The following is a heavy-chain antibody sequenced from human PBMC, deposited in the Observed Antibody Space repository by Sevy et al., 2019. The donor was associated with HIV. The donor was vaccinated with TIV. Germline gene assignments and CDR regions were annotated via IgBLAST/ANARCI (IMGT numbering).Heavy chain of an antibody. CDR1: GFTFSNFG. V-gene: IGHV3-30*02. CDR3: AKDLAGPGRRYFDY. CDR2: IRYDGSDK. Sequence: ALRLSCTASGFTFSNFGMHWVRQVPGKGLEWVKFIRYDGSDKYYAASVKGRFTISRDDSKNTLYLQMDSLRAEDTAIYYCAKDLAGPGRRYFDYWGQGTLVTVSS. J-gene: IGHJ4*02. D-gene: IGHD6-13*01.